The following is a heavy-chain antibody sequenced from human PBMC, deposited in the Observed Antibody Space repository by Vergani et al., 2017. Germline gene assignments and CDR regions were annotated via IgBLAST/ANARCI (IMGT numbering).Heavy chain of an antibody. D-gene: IGHD6-13*01. V-gene: IGHV4-39*02. Sequence: QLQLQESDPGLVKPSETLSLTCTVSGGSIRSTFYYWGWIRQPPGKGLEWIGTIYYSGSTYYNPSLKSRVTISVDTSKNQFSLKLNSVTAADTAVYYCARDKEQLVPENYYYYYYMDVWGKGPTVTVS. CDR1: GGSIRSTFYY. CDR2: IYYSGST. CDR3: ARDKEQLVPENYYYYYYMDV. J-gene: IGHJ6*03.